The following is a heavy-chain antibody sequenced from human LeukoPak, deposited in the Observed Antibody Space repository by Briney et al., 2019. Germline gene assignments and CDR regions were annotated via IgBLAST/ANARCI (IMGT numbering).Heavy chain of an antibody. CDR2: IHYTGTT. J-gene: IGHJ4*02. V-gene: IGHV4-59*01. Sequence: SETLSLTCTVSGASISSDYWNWIRQPPGKGLEWIGYIHYTGTTNYNPSLKSRVTISVGTSKTQFSPKLNSVTAADTAVYYCARGYDSSGVLFDYWGQGTLVTVSS. CDR1: GASISSDY. D-gene: IGHD3-22*01. CDR3: ARGYDSSGVLFDY.